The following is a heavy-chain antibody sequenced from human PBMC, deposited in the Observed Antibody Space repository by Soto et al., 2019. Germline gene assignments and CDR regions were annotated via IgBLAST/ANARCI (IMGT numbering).Heavy chain of an antibody. D-gene: IGHD2-15*01. Sequence: VKVSCKASGGTFSTHAIIWVRQAPGHGLEWMGGIIPISGTTYYTQKFQGRVTITADEPTSTAFLELSSLKSDDTAVFYCARGYCSGGNCYSGMDVWGQGTMVTVSS. J-gene: IGHJ6*02. CDR3: ARGYCSGGNCYSGMDV. CDR2: IIPISGTT. V-gene: IGHV1-69*13. CDR1: GGTFSTHA.